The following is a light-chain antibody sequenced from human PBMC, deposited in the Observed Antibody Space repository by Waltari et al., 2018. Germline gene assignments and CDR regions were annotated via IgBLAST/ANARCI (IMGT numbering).Light chain of an antibody. CDR2: WAS. V-gene: IGKV4-1*01. CDR3: QQFYGCPNVSPT. J-gene: IGKJ1*01. CDR1: QSVLHSSNNKNY. Sequence: DIVMTQSPDSLAVSLGERATINCKSSQSVLHSSNNKNYLSWYQQKPGQPPKLLISWASTRESGVPDRFSGSGSGTDFTLTISSLQAEDVAVYYCQQFYGCPNVSPTFGQGTKVEIK.